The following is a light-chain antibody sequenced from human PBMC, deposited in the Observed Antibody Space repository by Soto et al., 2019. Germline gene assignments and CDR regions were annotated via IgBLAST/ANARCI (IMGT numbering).Light chain of an antibody. CDR3: QQYNNYPPWT. V-gene: IGKV1-5*01. CDR2: DAS. CDR1: QSISSW. Sequence: DIQMTQSPSTLSASVGDRVTITCRASQSISSWLVWYQQKPGKAPKLLIYDASTLESQVPSRFSGSGSGTEFTLTISSLQPDDFATYYCQQYNNYPPWTFGQGTKVEIK. J-gene: IGKJ1*01.